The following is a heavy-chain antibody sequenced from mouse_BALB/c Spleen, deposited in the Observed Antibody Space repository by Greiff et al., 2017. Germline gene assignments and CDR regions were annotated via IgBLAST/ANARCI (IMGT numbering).Heavy chain of an antibody. CDR1: GYTFTSYY. CDR2: IYPGNVNT. CDR3: ARDAYGNYVDWFAY. J-gene: IGHJ3*01. D-gene: IGHD2-1*01. V-gene: IGHV1S56*01. Sequence: QVQLKQSGPELVKPGASVRISCKASGYTFTSYYIHWVKQRPGQGLEWIGWIYPGNVNTKYNEKFKGKATLTADKSSSTAYMQLSSLTSEDSAVYFCARDAYGNYVDWFAYWGQGTLVTVSA.